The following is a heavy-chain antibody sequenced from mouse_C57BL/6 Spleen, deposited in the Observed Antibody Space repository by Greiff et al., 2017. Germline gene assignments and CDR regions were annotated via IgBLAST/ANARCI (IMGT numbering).Heavy chain of an antibody. CDR1: GYAFTNYL. J-gene: IGHJ4*01. D-gene: IGHD2-1*01. Sequence: VQLQESGAELVRPGTSVKVSCKASGYAFTNYLIEWVKQRPGQGLEWIGVINPGSGGTNYNEKFKGKATLTADKSSSTAYMQLSSLTSEDSAVYFCARNYGNYGDYAMDYWGQGTSVTVSS. CDR3: ARNYGNYGDYAMDY. CDR2: INPGSGGT. V-gene: IGHV1-54*01.